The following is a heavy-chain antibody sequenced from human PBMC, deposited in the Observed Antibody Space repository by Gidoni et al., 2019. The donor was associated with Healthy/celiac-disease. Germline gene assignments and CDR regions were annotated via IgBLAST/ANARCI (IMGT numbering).Heavy chain of an antibody. J-gene: IGHJ4*02. D-gene: IGHD3-3*01. CDR1: GGSFSGYY. V-gene: IGHV4-34*01. CDR2: INHSGST. Sequence: QVQLQQWGAGLLKPSETLSLTCAVYGGSFSGYYWSWIRQPPGKGREWIGEINHSGSTNYNPSLKSRVTISVDTSKNQFSLKLSSVTAADTAVYYCARAPRYTIFGVVINYYFDYWGQGTLATVSS. CDR3: ARAPRYTIFGVVINYYFDY.